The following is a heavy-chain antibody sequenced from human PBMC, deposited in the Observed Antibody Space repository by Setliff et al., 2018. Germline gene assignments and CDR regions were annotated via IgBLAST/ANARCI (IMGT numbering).Heavy chain of an antibody. Sequence: SETLSLTCAVSGLSISGEYYWGWIRQPPGGGPEWIGIIYHDGRAYYSTSLKSRVNLSLDMSKTQFSLHPNSVTAADTAVYYCMRQVGGGLWYFDYWGQGILVTVSS. V-gene: IGHV4-38-2*01. CDR1: GLSISGEYY. CDR3: MRQVGGGLWYFDY. CDR2: IYHDGRA. J-gene: IGHJ4*02. D-gene: IGHD2-15*01.